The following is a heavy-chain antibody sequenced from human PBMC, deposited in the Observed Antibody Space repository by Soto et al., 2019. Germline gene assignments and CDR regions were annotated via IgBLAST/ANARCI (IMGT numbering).Heavy chain of an antibody. D-gene: IGHD3-10*01. CDR2: IYYSWST. CDR3: ARQSVGPYGSGSYFDY. CDR1: GGSISSYY. V-gene: IGHV4-59*08. Sequence: QVQLQESGPGLVKPSETLSLTCTVSGGSISSYYWSWIRQPPGKGLEWIGYIYYSWSTNYNPSLKSRVTISVDTSKNQFSLKLSSVTAADTAVYYCARQSVGPYGSGSYFDYWGQGTLVTVSS. J-gene: IGHJ4*02.